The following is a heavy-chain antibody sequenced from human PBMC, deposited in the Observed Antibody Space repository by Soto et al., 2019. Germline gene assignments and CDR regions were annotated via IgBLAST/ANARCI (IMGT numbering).Heavy chain of an antibody. CDR3: ARYSGYFGYFDY. J-gene: IGHJ4*02. CDR1: GCSITSSGYS. D-gene: IGHD5-12*01. V-gene: IGHV4-30-2*01. Sequence: PSETLSLACSVSGCSITSSGYSWSWIRQPPGKGLEWIGSITHTGSTYYKSSLKSRVTISEDRSKNQFSLNLSSVTAADTAVYYCARYSGYFGYFDYWGRGTLVTVSS. CDR2: ITHTGST.